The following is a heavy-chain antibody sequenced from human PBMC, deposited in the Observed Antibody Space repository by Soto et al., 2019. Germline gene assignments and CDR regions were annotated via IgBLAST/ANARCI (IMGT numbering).Heavy chain of an antibody. V-gene: IGHV3-30-3*01. CDR3: ARDGATVTTNYYYYGMDV. D-gene: IGHD4-17*01. Sequence: GGSLRLSCAASGFTFSSYAMHWVRQAPGKGLEWVAVISYDGSNKYYADSVKGRFTISRDNSKNTLYLQMNSLRAEDTAVYYCARDGATVTTNYYYYGMDVWGQGTTVTVSS. CDR1: GFTFSSYA. CDR2: ISYDGSNK. J-gene: IGHJ6*02.